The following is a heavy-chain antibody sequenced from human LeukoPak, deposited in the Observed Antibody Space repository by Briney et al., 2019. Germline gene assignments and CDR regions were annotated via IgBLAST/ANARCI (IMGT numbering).Heavy chain of an antibody. CDR3: AREAVGATNHFDY. CDR2: IIPIFGTA. CDR1: GGTFSSYA. Sequence: ASVKVSCKASGGTFSSYAISWVRQAPGQGLEWMGGIIPIFGTANYAQKFQGRVTITADKSTSTAYMELSSLRSEDTAVYYCAREAVGATNHFDYWGQGTLVTVSS. D-gene: IGHD1-26*01. J-gene: IGHJ4*02. V-gene: IGHV1-69*06.